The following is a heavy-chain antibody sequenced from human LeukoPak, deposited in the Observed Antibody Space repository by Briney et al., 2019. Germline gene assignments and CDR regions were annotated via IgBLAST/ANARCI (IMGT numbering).Heavy chain of an antibody. Sequence: ASVKVSCKASGYTFTSYDINWVRQATGQGLEWMGWMNPNSGNTGYAQKFQGRVTMTRNTSISTAYMELSNLRSEDTAVYYCASSRNPFGRYFVMDYYYMDVWGKGTTVTVSS. D-gene: IGHD3-9*01. CDR2: MNPNSGNT. CDR1: GYTFTSYD. J-gene: IGHJ6*03. V-gene: IGHV1-8*01. CDR3: ASSRNPFGRYFVMDYYYMDV.